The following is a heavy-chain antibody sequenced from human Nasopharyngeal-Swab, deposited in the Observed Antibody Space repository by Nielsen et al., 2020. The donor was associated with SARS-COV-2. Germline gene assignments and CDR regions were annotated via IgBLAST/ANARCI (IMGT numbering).Heavy chain of an antibody. CDR1: GFTFSSYG. CDR3: ATTIGAAAQYYYYYYYMDV. CDR2: TRNKANSYTT. D-gene: IGHD6-13*01. J-gene: IGHJ6*03. Sequence: GGSLRLSCAASGFTFSSYGMHWVRQAPGKGLEWVGRTRNKANSYTTEYAASVKGRFTISRDDSKNSLYLQMNSLKTEDTAVYYCATTIGAAAQYYYYYYYMDVWGKGTTVTVSS. V-gene: IGHV3-72*01.